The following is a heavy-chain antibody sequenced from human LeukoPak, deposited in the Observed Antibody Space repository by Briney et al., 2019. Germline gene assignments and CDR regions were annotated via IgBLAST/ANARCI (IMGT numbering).Heavy chain of an antibody. V-gene: IGHV3-21*01. J-gene: IGHJ3*02. CDR2: ISSSSSYI. Sequence: SGGSLRLSCAASGFTFSSYSMSWVRQAPGKGLEWVSSISSSSSYIYNADSVKGRFTISRDNAKNSLFLQMDSLRAEDTAVYYCVRDLRGSTYGSTFDIWGQGTLVTVSS. D-gene: IGHD3-16*01. CDR3: VRDLRGSTYGSTFDI. CDR1: GFTFSSYS.